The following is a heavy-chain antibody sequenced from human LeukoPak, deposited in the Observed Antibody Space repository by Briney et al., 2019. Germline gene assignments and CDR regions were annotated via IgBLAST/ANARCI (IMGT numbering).Heavy chain of an antibody. CDR2: INWTDDK. V-gene: IGHV2-5*01. Sequence: SGPTLVNPTQTLMLTCTFSGFSLSTRGLGVGWIRQPPGEALEWLALINWTDDKRYSPSLKSRLSITKHTSKNQVVLTMTNMDPVDTATYYCVHNNDYDFDYWGQGILVTVSS. CDR3: VHNNDYDFDY. D-gene: IGHD4-17*01. J-gene: IGHJ4*02. CDR1: GFSLSTRGLG.